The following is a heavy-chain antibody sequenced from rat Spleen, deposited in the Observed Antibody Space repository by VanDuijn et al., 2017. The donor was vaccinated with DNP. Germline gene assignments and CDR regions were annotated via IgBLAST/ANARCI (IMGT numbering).Heavy chain of an antibody. CDR2: ISQSGRA. D-gene: IGHD1-12*02. CDR3: ARFGSYYYVMDA. J-gene: IGHJ4*01. Sequence: EVQLQESGPGLVKSSQSLSLTCSVTDYSITSHYWGWIRKFPGNKMEWIGHISQSGRASYNPSLKSRISITRDTSKNQFFLQLNSVINEDTATYYCARFGSYYYVMDAWGQGASVTVSS. V-gene: IGHV3-1*01. CDR1: DYSITSHY.